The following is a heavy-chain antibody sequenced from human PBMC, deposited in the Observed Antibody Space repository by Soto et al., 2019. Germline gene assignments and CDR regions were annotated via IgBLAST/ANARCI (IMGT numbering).Heavy chain of an antibody. CDR3: GRGREASFDY. CDR1: GGNFRGYY. V-gene: IGHV4-34*01. J-gene: IGHJ4*02. Sequence: SETMSLPCAVYGGNFRGYYWSWIRQPPGKGLEWIGEINHSGSTNYNPSLKSRVTISVDTSKNQFSLKLSSVTAADTAVYYCGRGREASFDYWGQGTLVTVSS. CDR2: INHSGST.